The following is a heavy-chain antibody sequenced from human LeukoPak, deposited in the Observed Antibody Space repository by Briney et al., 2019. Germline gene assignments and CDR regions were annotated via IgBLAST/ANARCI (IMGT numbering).Heavy chain of an antibody. Sequence: GGSLRLSCAASGFTFDDYAMHWVRQAPGKGLEWVSLISWDGGSTYYADSVKGRFTISRDNSKNSLYLQMNSLRAEDTALYYCAKGPVRGYYYYYMDVWGKGTTVTVSS. CDR3: AKGPVRGYYYYYMDV. D-gene: IGHD3-22*01. J-gene: IGHJ6*03. V-gene: IGHV3-43D*03. CDR2: ISWDGGST. CDR1: GFTFDDYA.